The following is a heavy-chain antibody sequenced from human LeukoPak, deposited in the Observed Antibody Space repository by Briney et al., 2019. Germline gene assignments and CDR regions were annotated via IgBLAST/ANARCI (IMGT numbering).Heavy chain of an antibody. V-gene: IGHV3-48*01. CDR3: AKHGYCSGISCFFDF. Sequence: GGSLRLSCAASGFTFSDYDMNWVRQTPGKGLEWVSYISSRSRTIYYADSEKGRSTISRDSSKNTLYLQMNSLRAEDTALYYCAKHGYCSGISCFFDFWGQGTLVTVSS. CDR1: GFTFSDYD. D-gene: IGHD2-2*03. J-gene: IGHJ4*02. CDR2: ISSRSRTI.